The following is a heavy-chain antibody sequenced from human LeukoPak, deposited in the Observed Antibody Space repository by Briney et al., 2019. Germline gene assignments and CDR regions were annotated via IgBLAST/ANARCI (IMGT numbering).Heavy chain of an antibody. J-gene: IGHJ6*02. CDR1: GFTFSDYY. CDR2: NSSSSSYT. D-gene: IGHD3-3*01. CDR3: ARDRDDFWSRYYNYGMDV. Sequence: PGGSLRLSCAASGFTFSDYYMSWIRQAPGKGLEWVSYNSSSSSYTNYADSVKGRFTISRDNAKNSLYLQMNSLRAEDTAVYYCARDRDDFWSRYYNYGMDVWGQGTTVTVSS. V-gene: IGHV3-11*06.